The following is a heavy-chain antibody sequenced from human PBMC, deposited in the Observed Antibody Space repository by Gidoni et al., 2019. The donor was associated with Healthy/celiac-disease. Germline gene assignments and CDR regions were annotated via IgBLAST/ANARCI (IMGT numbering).Heavy chain of an antibody. CDR3: ARGLNLRRGVETDY. D-gene: IGHD3-10*01. V-gene: IGHV4-34*01. CDR1: GGSFSGYY. Sequence: QVQLQQWGAGLLKPSETLSLPCAVYGGSFSGYYWSWIRQPPGKGLEWIGEINHSGSTNYNPSLKSRVTISVDTSKNQFSLKLSSVTAADTAVYYCARGLNLRRGVETDYWGQGTLVTVSS. CDR2: INHSGST. J-gene: IGHJ4*02.